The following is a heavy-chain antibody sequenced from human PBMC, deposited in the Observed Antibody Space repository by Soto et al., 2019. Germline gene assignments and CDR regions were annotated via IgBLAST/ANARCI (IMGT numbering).Heavy chain of an antibody. J-gene: IGHJ4*02. CDR1: GFSLSTXGVG. CDR2: IYWNDDK. Sequence: GSGPTLVNPTQTLTLTCTFSGFSLSTXGVGVGWIRQPPGKALEWLALIYWNDDKRYSPSLKSRLTITKDTAKNQVVLTMTNMDPVDTATYYCAHRREQQLVSPPFDYWGQGTLVTVSS. D-gene: IGHD6-13*01. V-gene: IGHV2-5*01. CDR3: AHRREQQLVSPPFDY.